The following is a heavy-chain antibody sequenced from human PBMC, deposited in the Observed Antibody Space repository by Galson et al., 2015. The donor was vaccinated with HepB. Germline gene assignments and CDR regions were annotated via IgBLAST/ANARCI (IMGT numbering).Heavy chain of an antibody. CDR1: GGSIRSSNYY. Sequence: SETLSLTCTVSGGSIRSSNYYWGWIRQPPGKGLEWIGSIYYSGSTYYKPSLKSRVTISVNTPKNQFSLKLSSVTAADTAVYFCARTVYYYDSSGYYRQSYFDYWGQGTLGTVSS. J-gene: IGHJ4*02. V-gene: IGHV4-39*01. CDR3: ARTVYYYDSSGYYRQSYFDY. CDR2: IYYSGST. D-gene: IGHD3-22*01.